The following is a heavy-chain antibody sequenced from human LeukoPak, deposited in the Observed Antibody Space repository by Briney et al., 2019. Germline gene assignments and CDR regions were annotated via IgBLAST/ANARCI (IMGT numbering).Heavy chain of an antibody. CDR3: AKDKYKGRIAVAADY. CDR1: GFTFSSYS. V-gene: IGHV3-21*01. J-gene: IGHJ4*02. CDR2: ISSSSSYI. Sequence: GGSLRLSCAGSGFTFSSYSMNWVRQAPGKGLEWVSAISSSSSYIYCADSVKGRFTISRDNAKNSLYLQMNSLRAEDTAVYYCAKDKYKGRIAVAADYWGQGTLVTVSS. D-gene: IGHD6-19*01.